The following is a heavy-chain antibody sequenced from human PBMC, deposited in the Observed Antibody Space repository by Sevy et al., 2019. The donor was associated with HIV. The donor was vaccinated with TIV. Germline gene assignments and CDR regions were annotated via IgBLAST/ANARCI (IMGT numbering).Heavy chain of an antibody. CDR2: ISYSGNT. CDR3: AKSRSYPRDSDDAFAL. D-gene: IGHD2-21*01. Sequence: SETLSLTCTVSGGSISTNYWSWIRQPPGKGLEWIGYISYSGNTNYNPSLKSRVAISVDTSKNQFSLKVTSVTAADTAVYYCAKSRSYPRDSDDAFALWCQGTMVTVSS. V-gene: IGHV4-59*01. CDR1: GGSISTNY. J-gene: IGHJ3*01.